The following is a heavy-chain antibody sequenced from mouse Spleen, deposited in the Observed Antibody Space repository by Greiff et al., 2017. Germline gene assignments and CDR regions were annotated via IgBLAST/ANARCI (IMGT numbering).Heavy chain of an antibody. CDR1: GYAFSSSW. CDR2: IYPGDGDT. CDR3: AGYRYDGGFYFDY. D-gene: IGHD2-14*01. J-gene: IGHJ2*01. Sequence: VQLQESGPELVKPGASVKISCKASGYAFSSSWMNWVKQRPGKGLEWIGRIYPGDGDTNYNGKFKGKATLTADKSSSTAYMQLSSLTSEDSAVYFCAGYRYDGGFYFDYWGQGTTLTVSS. V-gene: IGHV1-82*01.